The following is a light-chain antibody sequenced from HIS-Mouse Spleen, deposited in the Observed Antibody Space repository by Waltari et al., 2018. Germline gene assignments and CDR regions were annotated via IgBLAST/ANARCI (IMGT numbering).Light chain of an antibody. V-gene: IGLV2-14*03. J-gene: IGLJ1*01. Sequence: QPASVSGSPGQSITISCTGTSSDVGGYNYVSWYQQHPGKAPKLMIYDVSNRPSGVSNRFSGSKSGNTASLTISGLQAEDEADYYCSSYTSSSNYVFGTGTKVTVL. CDR3: SSYTSSSNYV. CDR1: SSDVGGYNY. CDR2: DVS.